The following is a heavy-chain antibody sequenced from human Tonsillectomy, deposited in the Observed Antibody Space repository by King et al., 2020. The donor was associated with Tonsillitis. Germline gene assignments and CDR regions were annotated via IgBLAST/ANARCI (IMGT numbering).Heavy chain of an antibody. CDR3: ARDLLASSTSLWYFDY. CDR1: GYTFSRYG. V-gene: IGHV1-18*01. D-gene: IGHD6-6*01. CDR2: ISAYNGNT. J-gene: IGHJ4*02. Sequence: VQLVESGAEVKKPGASVKVSCKASGYTFSRYGISWVRQAPGQGLEWMGWISAYNGNTKYAQKFQGKVTMTTDTSPSTAYMELRSLRSDDTAVYYCARDLLASSTSLWYFDYWGQGTLVTVSS.